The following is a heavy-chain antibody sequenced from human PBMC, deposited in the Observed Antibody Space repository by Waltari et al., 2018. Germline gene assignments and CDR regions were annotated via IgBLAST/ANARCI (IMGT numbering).Heavy chain of an antibody. CDR1: GFTFSSRW. Sequence: EVQLVESGGGLVQPGGSLILSCVDSGFTFSSRWMSWVRQAPGKGLEWVTNIRQDGSERYYVGSVKGRFTVSRDNAQNSLYLQMNSLSAEDTAMYYCATTTWGGVNDYWGQGTLVTVSS. J-gene: IGHJ4*02. V-gene: IGHV3-7*01. CDR2: IRQDGSER. D-gene: IGHD4-17*01. CDR3: ATTTWGGVNDY.